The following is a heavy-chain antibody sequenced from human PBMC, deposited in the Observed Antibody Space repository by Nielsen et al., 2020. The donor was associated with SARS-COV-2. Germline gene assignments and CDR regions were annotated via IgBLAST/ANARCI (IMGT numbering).Heavy chain of an antibody. V-gene: IGHV4-61*05. CDR2: IYYSGST. Sequence: SETLSLTCTVSGGSISSSSYYWGWIRQPPGKGLEWIGYIYYSGSTNYNPSLKSRVTISVDTSKNQFSLKLSSVTAADTAVYYCATVGSGWYKFFDYWGQGALVTVSS. CDR1: GGSISSSSYY. D-gene: IGHD6-19*01. J-gene: IGHJ4*02. CDR3: ATVGSGWYKFFDY.